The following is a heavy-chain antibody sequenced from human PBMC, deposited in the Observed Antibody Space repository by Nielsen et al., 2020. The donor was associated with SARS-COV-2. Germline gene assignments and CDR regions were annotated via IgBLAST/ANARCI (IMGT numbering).Heavy chain of an antibody. CDR1: GYTFTGYY. CDR3: ARVDGYCSSTSCRLYYYGMDV. J-gene: IGHJ6*02. D-gene: IGHD2-2*01. V-gene: IGHV1-2*02. Sequence: ASVKVSCKASGYTFTGYYMHWVRQAPGQGLEWMGWINPNSGGTNYAQKFQGGVTMTRDTSISTAYMELSRLRSDDTAVYYCARVDGYCSSTSCRLYYYGMDVWGQGTTVTVSS. CDR2: INPNSGGT.